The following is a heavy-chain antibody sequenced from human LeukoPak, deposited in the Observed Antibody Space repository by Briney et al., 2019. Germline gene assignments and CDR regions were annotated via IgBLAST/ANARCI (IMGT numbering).Heavy chain of an antibody. V-gene: IGHV3-7*01. J-gene: IGHJ5*02. CDR2: IKQDGSEK. CDR1: GFTFSSYW. D-gene: IGHD2-2*01. CDR3: ARDASCSSTSCYAGGDNWFDP. Sequence: PGGSLRLSCAASGFTFSSYWMSWVRQAPGKGLEWVANIKQDGSEKYYVDSVKGRFTISRDNAKNSLYLQMNSLRAEDTAVYYCARDASCSSTSCYAGGDNWFDPWGQGTLVTVSS.